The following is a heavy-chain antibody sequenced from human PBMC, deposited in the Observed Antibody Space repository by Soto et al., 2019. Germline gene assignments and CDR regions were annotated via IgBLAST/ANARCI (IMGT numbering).Heavy chain of an antibody. D-gene: IGHD2-2*01. CDR1: GFTFSSYS. J-gene: IGHJ4*02. Sequence: GGSLRLSCAASGFTFSSYSMNWVRQAPGKGLEWVSSISSSSSYIYYADSVKGRFTISRDNAKNSLYLQMNSLRAEDTAVYYCERGYCSSTSCHPSDYWGQGPLVTVYS. CDR2: ISSSSSYI. V-gene: IGHV3-21*01. CDR3: ERGYCSSTSCHPSDY.